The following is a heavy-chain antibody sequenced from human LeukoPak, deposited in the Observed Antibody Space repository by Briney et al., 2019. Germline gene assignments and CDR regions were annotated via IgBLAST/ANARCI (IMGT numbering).Heavy chain of an antibody. J-gene: IGHJ4*02. D-gene: IGHD2-21*02. CDR2: IRSSGSTI. CDR1: GFTFSDYY. V-gene: IGHV3-11*01. CDR3: ARDDRCGGDCYPRPRAPLWHY. Sequence: GGSLRLPCAASGFTFSDYYMSWIRQAPGKGLEWVSYIRSSGSTIYYADSVKGRFTISRDNAKNSLYLQMNSLRAEDTAVYYCARDDRCGGDCYPRPRAPLWHYWGQGTLVTVSS.